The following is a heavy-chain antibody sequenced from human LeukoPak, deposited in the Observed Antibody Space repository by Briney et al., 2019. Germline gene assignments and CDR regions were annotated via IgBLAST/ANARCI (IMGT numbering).Heavy chain of an antibody. V-gene: IGHV1-46*01. Sequence: ASVKVSCKASGYTFTNYYMVWVRQAPGQGLEWMGIINPSSGTTNYAQKFQGRVTMTRDTSAATAYMELSSLRHDDLAVFYCARGRGTSGTNRDFYYYYYMDVWGKGTTVTVSS. CDR1: GYTFTNYY. CDR2: INPSSGTT. J-gene: IGHJ6*03. D-gene: IGHD2-2*01. CDR3: ARGRGTSGTNRDFYYYYYMDV.